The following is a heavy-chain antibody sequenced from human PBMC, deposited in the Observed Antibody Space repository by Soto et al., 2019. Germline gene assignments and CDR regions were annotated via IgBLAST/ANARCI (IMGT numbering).Heavy chain of an antibody. CDR1: GYTFSIYY. CDR2: INPSGGST. CDR3: ARGGMVRGPGYAFDI. V-gene: IGHV1-46*01. J-gene: IGHJ3*02. Sequence: VSVNLYCKAAGYTFSIYYMHWVRQAPGQGLEWMGIINPSGGSTSYAQKFQGRVTMTRDTSTSTVYMELSSLRSEDTAVYYCARGGMVRGPGYAFDIWGQGTMLTVSS. D-gene: IGHD3-10*01.